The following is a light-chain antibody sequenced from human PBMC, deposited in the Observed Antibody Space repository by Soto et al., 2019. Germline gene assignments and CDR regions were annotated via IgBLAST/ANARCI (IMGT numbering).Light chain of an antibody. J-gene: IGKJ4*01. CDR3: QQRSTLPLT. Sequence: EIVVTQSPATLSLCPGERATLSCRASQSISTYLAWYQQKPGQAPRLLIYDASNRATCIPARFSGSGSGTDFTLTISSLEPEDFQVYYCQQRSTLPLTFGGGTKVEIK. V-gene: IGKV3-11*01. CDR1: QSISTY. CDR2: DAS.